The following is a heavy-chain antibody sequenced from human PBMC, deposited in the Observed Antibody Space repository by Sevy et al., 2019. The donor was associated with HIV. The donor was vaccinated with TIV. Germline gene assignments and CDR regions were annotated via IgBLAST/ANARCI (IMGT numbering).Heavy chain of an antibody. V-gene: IGHV3-23*01. D-gene: IGHD2-2*01. CDR3: AKSEWGNIGFCTRSSCYPFDY. CDR1: GFTFTSYA. J-gene: IGHJ4*02. CDR2: ISGSHGTP. Sequence: GGSLRLSCAASGFTFTSYAMSWVRQAPGKGLERVSSISGSHGTPYYAYSVKGRFTISRDNSKNTLYLQMSSLRAEDTAVYYCAKSEWGNIGFCTRSSCYPFDYWGQGTLVTVSS.